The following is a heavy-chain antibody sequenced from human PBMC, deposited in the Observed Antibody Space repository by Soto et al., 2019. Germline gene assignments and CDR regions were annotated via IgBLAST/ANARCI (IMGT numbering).Heavy chain of an antibody. V-gene: IGHV5-51*01. CDR3: AKSISGTALLAPYWYFDL. CDR1: GHDFIKSW. J-gene: IGHJ2*01. Sequence: VESLKISCKGSGHDFIKSWLCWVLPMPVKVLEWMGIIYLGDSDTRYSPSFQGHVTISADKSISTAYLQWNSLKASDTAMYYCAKSISGTALLAPYWYFDLWGRGTLVTVSS. CDR2: IYLGDSDT. D-gene: IGHD1-26*01.